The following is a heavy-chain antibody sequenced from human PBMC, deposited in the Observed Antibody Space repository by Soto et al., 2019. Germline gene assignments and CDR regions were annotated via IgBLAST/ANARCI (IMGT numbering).Heavy chain of an antibody. CDR2: ISDDGRNK. CDR3: ARDKSGSYYVPYYYGMDV. Sequence: GRPLRLSCGAAGITCRSYAMHWVRKAPGKGLEWVAVISDDGRNKNYADSVKGRFTISRDNSKNTLYLQMNSLRAEDTAVYYCARDKSGSYYVPYYYGMDVWGQGTTVTVSS. D-gene: IGHD1-26*01. CDR1: GITCRSYA. J-gene: IGHJ6*02. V-gene: IGHV3-30*04.